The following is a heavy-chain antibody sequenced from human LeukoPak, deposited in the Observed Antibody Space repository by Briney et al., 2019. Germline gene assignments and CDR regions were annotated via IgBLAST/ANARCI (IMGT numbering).Heavy chain of an antibody. D-gene: IGHD2-2*01. Sequence: ASVKVSRKASGYTFTGYYMHWVRQAPGQGLEWMGWINPNSGGTNYAQKFQGRVTMTRDTSISTAYMELSRLRSDDTAVYYCARDPCSSTSCYAGDYWGQGTLVTVSS. J-gene: IGHJ4*02. CDR1: GYTFTGYY. CDR3: ARDPCSSTSCYAGDY. CDR2: INPNSGGT. V-gene: IGHV1-2*02.